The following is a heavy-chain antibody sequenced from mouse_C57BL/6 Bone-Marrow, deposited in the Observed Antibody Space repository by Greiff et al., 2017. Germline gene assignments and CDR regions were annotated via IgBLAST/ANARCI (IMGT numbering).Heavy chain of an antibody. CDR1: GYTFTSYG. Sequence: VNVVESGAELARPGASVKLSCKASGYTFTSYGISWVKQRTGQGLEWIGEIYPRSGNTYYNEKFKGKATLTADKSSSTAYMELRSLTSEDSAVYFCANYYGSSSYFDYWGQGTTLTVSS. CDR2: IYPRSGNT. V-gene: IGHV1-81*01. J-gene: IGHJ2*01. D-gene: IGHD1-1*01. CDR3: ANYYGSSSYFDY.